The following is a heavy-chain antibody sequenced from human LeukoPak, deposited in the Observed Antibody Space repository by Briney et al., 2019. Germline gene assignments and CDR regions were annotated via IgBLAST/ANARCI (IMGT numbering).Heavy chain of an antibody. V-gene: IGHV4-59*08. CDR1: RGPISSYY. D-gene: IGHD6-13*01. J-gene: IGHJ4*02. CDR2: ISYSGSS. Sequence: KPSETLSLTCTVSRGPISSYYWSWIRQPPGKGLEWIGYISYSGSSNYSPSLKSRVTISVDTSKNQFSLNLSSVTAADTAVYYCATFGGTSSTWYQGNFWGQGTLVTVSS. CDR3: ATFGGTSSTWYQGNF.